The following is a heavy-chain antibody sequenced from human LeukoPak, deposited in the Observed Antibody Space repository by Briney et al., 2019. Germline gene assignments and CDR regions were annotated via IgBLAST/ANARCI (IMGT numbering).Heavy chain of an antibody. D-gene: IGHD5-18*01. Sequence: SETLSLTCSVSGYSISSGYYWGWIRQPAGKGLEWIGRIYTSGSTNYNPSLKSRVTISVDTSKNQFSLKLSSVTAADTAVYYCARDVYRGYSYGTIDYWGQGTLVTVSS. CDR2: IYTSGST. CDR3: ARDVYRGYSYGTIDY. CDR1: GYSISSGYY. V-gene: IGHV4-61*02. J-gene: IGHJ4*02.